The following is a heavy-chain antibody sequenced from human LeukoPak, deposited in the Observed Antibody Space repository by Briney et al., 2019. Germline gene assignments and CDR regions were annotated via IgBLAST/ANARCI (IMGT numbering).Heavy chain of an antibody. D-gene: IGHD5-12*01. CDR1: GYXFSNYG. J-gene: IGHJ3*02. Sequence: ASVKVSCRASGYXFSNYGISWVRQAPGQGLEWMGWISAYNGEAHYVQNFQGSVPMTTDTSTSTAYVELRSLRSDDTAVYYCARDRLAYSGYQDAFHIWGQGTMVTVSS. CDR3: ARDRLAYSGYQDAFHI. CDR2: ISAYNGEA. V-gene: IGHV1-18*01.